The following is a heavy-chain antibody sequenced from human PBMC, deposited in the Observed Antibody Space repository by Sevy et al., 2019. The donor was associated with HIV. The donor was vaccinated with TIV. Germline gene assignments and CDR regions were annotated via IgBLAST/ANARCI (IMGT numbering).Heavy chain of an antibody. CDR2: IYASGRS. V-gene: IGHV4-4*07. Sequence: SETLSLTCTVSGASISSYYWSWIRQPAGKGLEWIGCIYASGRSIYNPSLKSRVTMSVDTSKNQFSLKLSSVTAADTAVYYCARDLALRESWFDPWGQGTLVTVSS. CDR3: ARDLALRESWFDP. J-gene: IGHJ5*02. CDR1: GASISSYY.